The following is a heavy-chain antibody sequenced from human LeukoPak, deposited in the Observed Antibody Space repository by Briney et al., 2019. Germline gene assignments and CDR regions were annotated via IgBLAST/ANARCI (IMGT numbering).Heavy chain of an antibody. D-gene: IGHD4-17*01. V-gene: IGHV3-23*01. CDR2: ISGSGGST. CDR1: GFTFSSYA. CDR3: AKNYDYGAWVSRYYFDY. Sequence: PGGSLRLSCAASGFTFSSYAMSWVRQAPGKGLEWVSAISGSGGSTYYADSVKGRFTISRDNSKNTLYPQMNSLRAEDTAVYYCAKNYDYGAWVSRYYFDYWGQGTLVTVSS. J-gene: IGHJ4*02.